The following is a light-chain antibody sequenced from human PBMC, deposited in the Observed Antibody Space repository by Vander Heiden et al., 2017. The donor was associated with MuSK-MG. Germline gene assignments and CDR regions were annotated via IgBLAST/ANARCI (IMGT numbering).Light chain of an antibody. CDR2: AAS. J-gene: IGKJ3*01. Sequence: DIQMIQSTSSLSSSLGDRVSISCRSRETISTFLNWYRQKPCKAPQLLISAASTLHTGVPSRFSGNGSGTDFTLTISSLQPDDSALYYCQQRDSTPFTFGHGTRVDIK. CDR1: ETISTF. CDR3: QQRDSTPFT. V-gene: IGKV1-39*01.